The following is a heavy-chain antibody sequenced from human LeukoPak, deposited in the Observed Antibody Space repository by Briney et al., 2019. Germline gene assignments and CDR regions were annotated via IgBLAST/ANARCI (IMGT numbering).Heavy chain of an antibody. CDR1: GYTFTGYY. CDR2: INPNSGGT. J-gene: IGHJ4*02. CDR3: ARGLGPSSGSYMLY. Sequence: ASVKVSCKASGYTFTGYYMHWVRQAPGQGLEWMGWINPNSGGTNYAQKFQGWVTMTRNTSISTAYMELSSLRSEDTAVYYCARGLGPSSGSYMLYWGQGTLVTVSS. V-gene: IGHV1-2*04. D-gene: IGHD3-10*01.